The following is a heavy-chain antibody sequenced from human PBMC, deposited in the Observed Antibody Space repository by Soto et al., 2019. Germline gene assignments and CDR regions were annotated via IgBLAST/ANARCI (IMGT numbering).Heavy chain of an antibody. V-gene: IGHV3-11*01. CDR1: GFTFSDYY. Sequence: PGGSLRLSXAASGFTFSDYYMSWVRQAPGKGLEWVSYISRSGNIYYADSVKGRFTISRDNAKNSLYLQMNSLRAEDTAVYYCARDARYCCGDKCYLFDHWGQGTLVTVSS. J-gene: IGHJ4*02. CDR2: ISRSGNI. CDR3: ARDARYCCGDKCYLFDH. D-gene: IGHD2-15*01.